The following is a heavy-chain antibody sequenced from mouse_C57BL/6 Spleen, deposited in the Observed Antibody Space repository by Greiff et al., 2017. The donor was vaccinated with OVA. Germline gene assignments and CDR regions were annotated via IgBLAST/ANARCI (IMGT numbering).Heavy chain of an antibody. V-gene: IGHV1-81*01. Sequence: VQGVESGAELARPGASVKLSCKASGYTFTSYGISWVKQRTGQGLEWIGEIYPRSGNTYYNEKFKGKATLTADKSSSTAYMELRSLTSEDSAVYFCARHYAMDYWGQGTSVTVSS. J-gene: IGHJ4*01. CDR1: GYTFTSYG. CDR2: IYPRSGNT. CDR3: ARHYAMDY.